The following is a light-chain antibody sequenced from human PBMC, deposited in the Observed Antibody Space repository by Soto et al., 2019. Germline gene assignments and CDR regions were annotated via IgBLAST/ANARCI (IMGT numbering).Light chain of an antibody. CDR2: GVS. CDR1: QSVRSN. Sequence: EIVMTQSPATLSVSPGEGATLSCRASQSVRSNLAWYQQKPGQAPRLLIYGVSTRATGIPARFSGSGSETEFTLTISSLQSEDFEVYYGQQDNTGPPWTCGKGTKV. J-gene: IGKJ1*01. V-gene: IGKV3-15*01. CDR3: QQDNTGPPWT.